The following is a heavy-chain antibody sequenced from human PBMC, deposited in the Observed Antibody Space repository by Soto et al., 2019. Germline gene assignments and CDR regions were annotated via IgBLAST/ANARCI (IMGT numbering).Heavy chain of an antibody. CDR1: GFTLSSYS. V-gene: IGHV3-30-3*01. CDR2: ISYDGNKK. Sequence: QVQLVESGGGVVQPGRSLRLSCAASGFTLSSYSMHWVRQAPGKGLEWVGVISYDGNKKYYRDSMKGRFSISRDTSNNTVHLQMNSLRPEDAAVYYCARSVAVAGLDYWGQGSLVTVSS. J-gene: IGHJ4*02. CDR3: ARSVAVAGLDY. D-gene: IGHD6-19*01.